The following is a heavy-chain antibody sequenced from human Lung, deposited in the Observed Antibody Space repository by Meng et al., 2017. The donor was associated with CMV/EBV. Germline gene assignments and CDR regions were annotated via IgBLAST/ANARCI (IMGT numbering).Heavy chain of an antibody. Sequence: GGSXRLXCAASGFSVSSNYMTWVRQAPGKGLEWVSVIYAGGRTYYADPVKGRFTISKDNSENTVYLEMNSLGAEDTAVYYCAREPRGYGGKLYYFDHWGQGTXVTVYS. CDR2: IYAGGRT. CDR3: AREPRGYGGKLYYFDH. CDR1: GFSVSSNY. J-gene: IGHJ4*02. D-gene: IGHD4-23*01. V-gene: IGHV3-53*01.